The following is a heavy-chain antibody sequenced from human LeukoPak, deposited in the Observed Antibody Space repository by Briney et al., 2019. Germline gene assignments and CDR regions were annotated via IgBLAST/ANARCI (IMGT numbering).Heavy chain of an antibody. D-gene: IGHD6-13*01. J-gene: IGHJ5*02. CDR1: GGSISSYY. CDR2: IYYSGST. Sequence: SETLSLTCTVSGGSISSYYWSWIRQPPGKGLEWIGYIYYSGSTNYNPSLKSRVTISVDTSKNQFSLKLSSVTAADTAVYYCARRKTRGISIAAAGNRGWFDPWGQGTLVTVSS. CDR3: ARRKTRGISIAAAGNRGWFDP. V-gene: IGHV4-59*12.